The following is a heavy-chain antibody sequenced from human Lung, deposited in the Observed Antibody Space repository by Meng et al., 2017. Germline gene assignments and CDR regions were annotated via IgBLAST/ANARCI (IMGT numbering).Heavy chain of an antibody. CDR2: IYNSGST. Sequence: QGQLQGSGPGLGKPSQTLSLTCTFSGGSISSSNYYWSWIRQPPGKGLEWSGHIYNSGSTYYNPSLKSRITISVDTSKNQFSLKLSSVTAADTAVYYCARGQKGYFDLWGRGTLVTVSS. CDR3: ARGQKGYFDL. V-gene: IGHV4-30-4*01. CDR1: GGSISSSNYY. J-gene: IGHJ2*01.